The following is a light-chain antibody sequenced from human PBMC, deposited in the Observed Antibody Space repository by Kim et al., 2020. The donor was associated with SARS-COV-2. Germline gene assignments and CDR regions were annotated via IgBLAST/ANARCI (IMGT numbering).Light chain of an antibody. Sequence: AVNLPCTLGSGRRKSPVAGHQQRAETGPRFLMKVNSDGSHDRGDGLPVRFSGSASGAERYLTISSVQSEDEADYYCQAWGPGIRVFGGGTKVTVL. CDR2: VNSDGSH. J-gene: IGLJ3*02. CDR1: SGRRKSP. V-gene: IGLV4-69*01. CDR3: QAWGPGIRV.